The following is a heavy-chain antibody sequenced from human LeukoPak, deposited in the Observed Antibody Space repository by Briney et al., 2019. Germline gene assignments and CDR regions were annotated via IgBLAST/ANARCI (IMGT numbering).Heavy chain of an antibody. CDR3: ARDHGGSYGY. V-gene: IGHV3-30*03. D-gene: IGHD1-26*01. CDR1: GFTFSISG. Sequence: GGSLRLSCATSGFTFSISGMHWVRQAPGKGLEWVATISYDGSEKHHVDSVKGRFVISRDNSKNTLYLQMNSLRAEDTAVYYCARDHGGSYGYWGQGTLVTVSS. CDR2: ISYDGSEK. J-gene: IGHJ4*02.